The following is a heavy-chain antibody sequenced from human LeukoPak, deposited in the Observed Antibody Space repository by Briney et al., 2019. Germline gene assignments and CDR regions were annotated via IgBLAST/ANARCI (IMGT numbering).Heavy chain of an antibody. V-gene: IGHV3-9*01. Sequence: GGSLRLSCAASGFTFSSYWMHWVRQAPGKGLEWVSGISWNSGSIGYADSVKGRFTISRDNAKNSLYLQMNSLRAEDTALYYCAKETAAAGSFDYWGQGTLVTVSS. CDR1: GFTFSSYW. CDR2: ISWNSGSI. CDR3: AKETAAAGSFDY. J-gene: IGHJ4*02. D-gene: IGHD6-13*01.